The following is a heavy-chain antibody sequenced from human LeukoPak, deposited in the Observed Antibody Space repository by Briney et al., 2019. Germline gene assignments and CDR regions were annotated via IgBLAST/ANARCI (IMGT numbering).Heavy chain of an antibody. CDR3: ARRPPPPTFDF. CDR1: GFTFSSHG. J-gene: IGHJ4*02. V-gene: IGHV3-30*19. CDR2: MSYDGSNE. Sequence: GGSLRLSCVASGFTFSSHGMHWVRQAPGKGLEWVATMSYDGSNEYYADSVKGRFTISRDNSKNTLYLQMNSLRAEDTAVYYCARRPPPPTFDFWGQGALVTVSS.